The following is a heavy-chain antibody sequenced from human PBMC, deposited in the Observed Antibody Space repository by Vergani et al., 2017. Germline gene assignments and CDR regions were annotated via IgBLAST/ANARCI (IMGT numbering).Heavy chain of an antibody. CDR3: ARDCTSGGCPDNYGMDV. Sequence: VQLVESGGGVVQPGGSLRLSCAASGFPFSDFSMSWVRQAPGKGLEWVAFIGSSGPYINYADSVKGRFIISRDNTNNSLFLLLRSLRAEDAAVYYCARDCTSGGCPDNYGMDVWGKGATVTVSS. V-gene: IGHV3-21*02. J-gene: IGHJ6*04. D-gene: IGHD2-8*01. CDR2: IGSSGPYI. CDR1: GFPFSDFS.